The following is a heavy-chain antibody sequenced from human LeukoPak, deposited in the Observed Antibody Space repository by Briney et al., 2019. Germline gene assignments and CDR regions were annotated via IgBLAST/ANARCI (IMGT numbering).Heavy chain of an antibody. CDR3: ARDRGAAGRLMDYMDV. D-gene: IGHD3-10*01. J-gene: IGHJ6*03. CDR2: ISYDGSNK. CDR1: GFTFSSYA. Sequence: PGGSLRLSCAASGFTFSSYAMHWVRQAPGKGLEWVAVISYDGSNKYYADSVKGRFTISRDNSKNTLYLQMNSLRAEDTAVYYCARDRGAAGRLMDYMDVWGKGTTVTVSS. V-gene: IGHV3-30-3*01.